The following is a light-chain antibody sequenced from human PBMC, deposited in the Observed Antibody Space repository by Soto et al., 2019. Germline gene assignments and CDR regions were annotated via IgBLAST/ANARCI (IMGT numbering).Light chain of an antibody. J-gene: IGKJ3*01. CDR1: QDISNY. CDR2: DAS. V-gene: IGKV1-33*01. CDR3: QKYDSLPLT. Sequence: DIQMTQSPSSLSASVGDRVTISCQASQDISNYLNWYQHKEGKAPKLLIYDASNLETGVPSRFSGSGSGTDFTLTISSPQPEDIATYYCQKYDSLPLTFGPGTKVDIK.